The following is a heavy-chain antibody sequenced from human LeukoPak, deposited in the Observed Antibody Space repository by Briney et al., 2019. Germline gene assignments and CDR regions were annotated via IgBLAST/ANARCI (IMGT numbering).Heavy chain of an antibody. V-gene: IGHV3-30*02. CDR3: ATGSGHYYDR. Sequence: QSGGSLRLSCAASGFTFSSYYMHWVRQALGKCLEWVAVVHNDGNTKYFGDSVKGRFTISRDNSKNTLYLQMSSLTAEDTAVYYCATGSGHYYDRWGQGTLVTVSS. D-gene: IGHD3-22*01. J-gene: IGHJ4*02. CDR2: VHNDGNTK. CDR1: GFTFSSYY.